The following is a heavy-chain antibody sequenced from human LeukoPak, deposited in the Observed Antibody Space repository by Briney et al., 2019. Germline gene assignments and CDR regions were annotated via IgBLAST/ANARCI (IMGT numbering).Heavy chain of an antibody. Sequence: GGSLRLSCAASGFTFSSYGMTWVRQAPGKGLEWVATIGESGGTTYYADSVKGRFTISRDISKNTLYLQMNSLRAEDTAVYFCARGAFYDYWGQGTLVTVSS. CDR2: IGESGGTT. V-gene: IGHV3-23*01. D-gene: IGHD2/OR15-2a*01. CDR3: ARGAFYDY. J-gene: IGHJ4*02. CDR1: GFTFSSYG.